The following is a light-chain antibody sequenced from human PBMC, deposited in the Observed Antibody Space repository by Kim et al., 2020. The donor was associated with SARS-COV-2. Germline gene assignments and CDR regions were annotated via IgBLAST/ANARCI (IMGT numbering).Light chain of an antibody. CDR2: QDS. CDR3: QAWDSSTSVV. J-gene: IGLJ2*01. V-gene: IGLV3-1*01. CDR1: KLGDKY. Sequence: VSPGQTASITCSGDKLGDKYACWYQQKPGQSPVLVIYQDSKRPSGIPERFSGSNSGNTATLTISGTQAMDEADYYCQAWDSSTSVVFGGGTHVTVL.